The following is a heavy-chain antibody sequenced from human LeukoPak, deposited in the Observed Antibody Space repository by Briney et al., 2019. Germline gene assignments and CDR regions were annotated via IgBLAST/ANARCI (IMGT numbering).Heavy chain of an antibody. CDR2: INPSGGST. D-gene: IGHD2-21*02. CDR3: ARAGGDCQVDY. CDR1: GYTFTSYY. Sequence: ASVKVSCKASGYTFTSYYIHWVRQAPGQGLEWMGIINPSGGSTNYAEKFQGRVTMTRDTSTSTVYMELSSLRSEDTAVYYCARAGGDCQVDYWGQGTLVTVSS. V-gene: IGHV1-46*01. J-gene: IGHJ4*02.